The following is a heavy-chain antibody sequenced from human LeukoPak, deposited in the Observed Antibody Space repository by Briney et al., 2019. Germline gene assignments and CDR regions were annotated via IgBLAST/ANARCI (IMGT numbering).Heavy chain of an antibody. D-gene: IGHD2-21*02. J-gene: IGHJ6*02. V-gene: IGHV1-46*01. CDR3: ARVRGIVTATLGYYYGMNV. Sequence: GSVKVSCKASGYTFTSYYMHWVRQAPGQGLEWMGIINPSGGSTTYAQTFQGRVTMTRDTSTSTVYMELSSLTSDDTAVYYCARVRGIVTATLGYYYGMNVWGQGTTVTVSS. CDR1: GYTFTSYY. CDR2: INPSGGST.